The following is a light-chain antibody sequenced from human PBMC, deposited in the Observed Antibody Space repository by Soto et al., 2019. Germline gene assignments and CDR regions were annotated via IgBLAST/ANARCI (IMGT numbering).Light chain of an antibody. J-gene: IGLJ1*01. V-gene: IGLV2-14*01. Sequence: QSVLTQPASVSGSPGQSITISCTGTRSDVGGYDYVSWYQQPPGEAPKLIIYDVNNRASGVSNRFSGSKSGNTASLTISGLQAEDEADYYCSSYTGSSAPLVFVFGAGTKLTVL. CDR3: SSYTGSSAPLVFV. CDR2: DVN. CDR1: RSDVGGYDY.